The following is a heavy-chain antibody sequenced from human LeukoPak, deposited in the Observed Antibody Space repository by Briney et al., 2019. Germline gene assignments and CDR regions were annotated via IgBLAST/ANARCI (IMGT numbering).Heavy chain of an antibody. J-gene: IGHJ5*02. Sequence: GESLKISCKASGYTFTNYWIGWVRQVPGKGLEWMGTIYPGDSDTRYSPSFQGHVTISADRSISTAHLQWSSLRASDSAMYYCARRAYSHEWFDPWGQGTLVTVSS. D-gene: IGHD5-12*01. CDR1: GYTFTNYW. CDR2: IYPGDSDT. CDR3: ARRAYSHEWFDP. V-gene: IGHV5-51*01.